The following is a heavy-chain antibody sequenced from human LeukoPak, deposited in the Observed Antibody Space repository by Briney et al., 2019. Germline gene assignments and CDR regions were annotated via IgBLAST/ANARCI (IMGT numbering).Heavy chain of an antibody. CDR3: TRDGGSGIDY. J-gene: IGHJ4*02. V-gene: IGHV3-33*01. D-gene: IGHD3-16*01. CDR1: GFTFSSYG. CDR2: IWYDGSKM. Sequence: GGSLRLSCVVSGFTFSSYGMHWLRQAPGKGLEWVAVIWYDGSKMFYGDSVKGRFSVSRDDSKNTLYLQMSSLKAEDTAVYYCTRDGGSGIDYWGQGTLVTVSS.